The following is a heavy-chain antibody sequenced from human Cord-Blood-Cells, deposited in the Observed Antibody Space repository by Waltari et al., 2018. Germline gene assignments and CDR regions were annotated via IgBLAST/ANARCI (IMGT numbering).Heavy chain of an antibody. J-gene: IGHJ4*02. CDR3: TRLSAGY. CDR1: GFTFRGSA. Sequence: EVQLVESGGGVVQPGGSLKLPCAASGFTFRGSAMHWVRQASGKGLEWVGHIRSKANSYATAYAASVKGRFTISRDDSKNTAYLQMNSLKTEDTAVYYCTRLSAGYWGQGTLVTVSS. V-gene: IGHV3-73*02. CDR2: IRSKANSYAT.